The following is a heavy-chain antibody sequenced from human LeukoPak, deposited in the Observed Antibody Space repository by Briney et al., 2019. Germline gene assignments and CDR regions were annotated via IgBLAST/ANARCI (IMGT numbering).Heavy chain of an antibody. CDR2: IYPRDGST. J-gene: IGHJ4*02. CDR3: ATDQEAFDY. Sequence: ASVKLSCKASGYSFTSNYIHWVRQAPGQGLEWVGRIYPRDGSTSYAQKFQGRVTMTRDTSKNTVHMELSGLRSEDTAVYYCATDQEAFDYWGQGTLVTVSP. CDR1: GYSFTSNY. V-gene: IGHV1-46*01.